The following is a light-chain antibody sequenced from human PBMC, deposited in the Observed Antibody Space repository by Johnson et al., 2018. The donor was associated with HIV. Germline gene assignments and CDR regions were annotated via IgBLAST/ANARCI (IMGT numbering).Light chain of an antibody. Sequence: QSVLTQPPSVSAAPGQKVTISCSGSSSNIGNNYVSWYQQLPGTAPKLLIYENNKRPSGIPGRFSGSKSDTSAILGITGLQTGDEANYYCGTWDGGLSIYVFGTGTEFTVL. CDR1: SSNIGNNY. J-gene: IGLJ1*01. CDR2: ENN. V-gene: IGLV1-51*02. CDR3: GTWDGGLSIYV.